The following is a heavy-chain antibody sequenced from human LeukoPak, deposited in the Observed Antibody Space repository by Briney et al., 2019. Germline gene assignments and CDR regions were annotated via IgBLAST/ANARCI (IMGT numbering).Heavy chain of an antibody. J-gene: IGHJ3*02. D-gene: IGHD3-22*01. V-gene: IGHV4-4*02. CDR2: VNLQGST. CDR3: AREKAYDSRQGVRGDALDI. CDR1: GGSITNTNY. Sequence: SETLSLTCGVSGGSITNTNYWTWVRQPPGKGLEWIGEVNLQGSTNYNPSLMGRVAISVDTSKNQFSLKLSSVTAADTALYYCAREKAYDSRQGVRGDALDIWGQGTMVTVSS.